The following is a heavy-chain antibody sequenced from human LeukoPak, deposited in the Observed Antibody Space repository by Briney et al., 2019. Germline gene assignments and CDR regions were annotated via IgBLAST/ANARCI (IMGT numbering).Heavy chain of an antibody. Sequence: PSETLSLTCAVYGGSFSGYYWSWIRQPPGKGLEWIGEINHSGSTNCNPSLKSRVTISVDTSKNQFSLKLSSVTAADTAVYYCARVGLWFGELSPDGMDVWGQGTTVTVSS. D-gene: IGHD3-10*01. CDR3: ARVGLWFGELSPDGMDV. CDR2: INHSGST. V-gene: IGHV4-34*01. CDR1: GGSFSGYY. J-gene: IGHJ6*02.